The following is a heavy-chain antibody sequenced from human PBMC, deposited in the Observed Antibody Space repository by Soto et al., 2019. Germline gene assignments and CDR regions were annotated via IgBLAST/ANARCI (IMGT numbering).Heavy chain of an antibody. Sequence: ASVKVSCKASGYPFSSYGITWVRQAPGQGLEWMGWISANNENTNYAQHLQGRVTMTTDASTNTAYMELTSLTSDDTAVYYCARLTWEFDTRSPLDYWGQGTLVIVSS. CDR3: ARLTWEFDTRSPLDY. V-gene: IGHV1-18*04. J-gene: IGHJ4*02. CDR2: ISANNENT. CDR1: GYPFSSYG. D-gene: IGHD1-26*01.